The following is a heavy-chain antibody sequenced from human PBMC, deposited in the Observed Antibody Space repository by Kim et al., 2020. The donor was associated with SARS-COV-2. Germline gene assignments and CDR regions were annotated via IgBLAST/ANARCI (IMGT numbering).Heavy chain of an antibody. J-gene: IGHJ6*03. CDR2: IGTAGDT. CDR3: ARGTQDIVVVPAAYEGTYYSSYYMDV. Sequence: GGSLRLSCAASGFTFSSYDMHWVRQATGKGLEWVSAIGTAGDTYYPGSVKGRFTISRENAKNSLYLQMNSLRAGDTAVYYCARGTQDIVVVPAAYEGTYYSSYYMDVWGKGTTVTVSS. CDR1: GFTFSSYD. V-gene: IGHV3-13*01. D-gene: IGHD2-2*01.